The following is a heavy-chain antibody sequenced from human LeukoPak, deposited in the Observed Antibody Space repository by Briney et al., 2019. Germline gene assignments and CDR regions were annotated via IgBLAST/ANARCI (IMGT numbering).Heavy chain of an antibody. V-gene: IGHV3-30*02. J-gene: IGHJ5*02. CDR1: GFTFSSYS. D-gene: IGHD5-24*01. Sequence: GGSLRLSCAASGFTFSSYSMNWVRQAPGKGLEWVAFIRYDGSNKYYADSVKGRFTISRDNSKNTLYLQMNSLRTEDTAVYFCAKDRSRQQMWGTIKKWFDPWGQGTLVSVSS. CDR3: AKDRSRQQMWGTIKKWFDP. CDR2: IRYDGSNK.